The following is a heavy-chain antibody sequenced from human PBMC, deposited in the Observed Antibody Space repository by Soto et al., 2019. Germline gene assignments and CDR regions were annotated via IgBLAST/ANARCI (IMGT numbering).Heavy chain of an antibody. CDR1: GASISSGDYY. CDR3: ARDRGTEPVVY. V-gene: IGHV4-30-4*01. D-gene: IGHD1-26*01. J-gene: IGHJ4*02. CDR2: IYYTGYT. Sequence: QVQLQESGPGLVKPSQTLSLTCIVSGASISSGDYYWSWIRQPPGKGLEWIGYIYYTGYTSYNPSLKSRLTISLDTPKNQFALKLSSVTAADTAVYYCARDRGTEPVVYWGQGTLVTVSS.